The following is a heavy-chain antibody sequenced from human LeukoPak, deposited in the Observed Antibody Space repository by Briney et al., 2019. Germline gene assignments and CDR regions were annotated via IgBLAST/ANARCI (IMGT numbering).Heavy chain of an antibody. V-gene: IGHV4-39*07. CDR1: GGSISSSSYY. CDR3: ARVVDIVVLDY. Sequence: SETLSLTCTVSGGSISSSSYYWGWIRQPPGKGLEWIGSIYYSGSTYYNPSLKSRVTISVDTSKNQFSLKLSSVTAADTAVYYCARVVDIVVLDYWGQGTLVTVSS. CDR2: IYYSGST. J-gene: IGHJ4*02. D-gene: IGHD2-15*01.